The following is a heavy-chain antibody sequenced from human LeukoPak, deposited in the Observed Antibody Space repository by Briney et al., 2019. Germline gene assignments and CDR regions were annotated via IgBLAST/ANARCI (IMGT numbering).Heavy chain of an antibody. CDR1: GGSISSGGYY. CDR2: IYYSGST. J-gene: IGHJ4*02. CDR3: ARDLEGSLDY. Sequence: PSETLSLTCTVSGGSISSGGYYWSWIRLHPGKGLEWIGYIYYSGSTYYNPSLKSRVTISVDTSKNQFSLKLSSVTAADTAVYYCARDLEGSLDYWGQGTLVTVSS. V-gene: IGHV4-31*03. D-gene: IGHD3-3*01.